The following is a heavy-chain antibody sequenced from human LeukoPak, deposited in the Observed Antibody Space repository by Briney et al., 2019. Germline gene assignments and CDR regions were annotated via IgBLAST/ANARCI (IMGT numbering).Heavy chain of an antibody. Sequence: ASVKVSCKASGYTFTSYDINWVRQATGQGLEWMGWISAYNGNTNYAQKLQGRVTMTTDTSTSTAYMELRSLRSDDTAVYYCARDVVVAATRRLRFDYWGQGTLVTVSS. V-gene: IGHV1-18*01. J-gene: IGHJ4*02. CDR2: ISAYNGNT. CDR3: ARDVVVAATRRLRFDY. CDR1: GYTFTSYD. D-gene: IGHD2-15*01.